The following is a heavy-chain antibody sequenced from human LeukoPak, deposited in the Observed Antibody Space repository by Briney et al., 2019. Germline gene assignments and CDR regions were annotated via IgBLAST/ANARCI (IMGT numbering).Heavy chain of an antibody. CDR3: AKGTSSSCYSAPNY. CDR1: GFTFSSSA. J-gene: IGHJ4*02. D-gene: IGHD2-15*01. V-gene: IGHV3-23*01. Sequence: PGGSLRLSCAASGFTFSSSAMSWVRQVPGKGLEWVSGISASGGSTSYADSVRGRFTISRDNSKNTLSLQLNSLRAEDTAVYYCAKGTSSSCYSAPNYWGQGTLVTVSS. CDR2: ISASGGST.